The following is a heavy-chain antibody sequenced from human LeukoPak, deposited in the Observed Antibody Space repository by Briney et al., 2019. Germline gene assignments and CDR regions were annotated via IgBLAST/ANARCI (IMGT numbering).Heavy chain of an antibody. Sequence: GASVKVSCKAPGYTFTGYYMHWVRQAPGQGLEWMGWINPNSGGTNYAQKFQGRVTITRNTSISTAYMELSSLRSEDTAVYYCARGGWGVWEIDDAFDIWGQGTMVTVSS. CDR2: INPNSGGT. CDR1: GYTFTGYY. J-gene: IGHJ3*02. D-gene: IGHD6-19*01. V-gene: IGHV1-2*02. CDR3: ARGGWGVWEIDDAFDI.